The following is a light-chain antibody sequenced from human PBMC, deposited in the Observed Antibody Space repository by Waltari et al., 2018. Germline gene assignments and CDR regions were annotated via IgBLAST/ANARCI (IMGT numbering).Light chain of an antibody. Sequence: IQVTQSPSTLAASVGDSVTITCRATQSISNWLAWYQQKPGKAPKLLIYKASTWESGVPSRFSGSGSGTEFTLTISSLQPDDFATYFCQQYNNYTPKTFGQGTKVDIK. V-gene: IGKV1-5*01. J-gene: IGKJ1*01. CDR1: QSISNW. CDR2: KAS. CDR3: QQYNNYTPKT.